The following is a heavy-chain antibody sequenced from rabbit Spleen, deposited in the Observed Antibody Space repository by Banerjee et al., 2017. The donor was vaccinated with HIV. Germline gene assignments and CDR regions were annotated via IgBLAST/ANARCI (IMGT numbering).Heavy chain of an antibody. CDR3: VRDTWHFKL. D-gene: IGHD3-1*01. CDR1: GFSFSSGY. J-gene: IGHJ4*01. Sequence: QLEESGGGLVKPEGSLTLTCVSSGFSFSSGYFMCWVRQAPGKGLEWIGYIDPVFGSTYYATWVNGRFTISSHNAQNTLYLQLNSLTAADTATYFCVRDTWHFKLWGQGTLVTV. V-gene: IGHV1S7*01. CDR2: IDPVFGST.